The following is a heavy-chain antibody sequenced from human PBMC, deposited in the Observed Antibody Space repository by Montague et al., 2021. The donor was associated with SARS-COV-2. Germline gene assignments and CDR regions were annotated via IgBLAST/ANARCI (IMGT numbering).Heavy chain of an antibody. CDR3: ARGGAPWLRVRMVY. Sequence: SETLSLTCAVTEGSFSGFYWSWIRQPPGRGLEWIGEVSHTGKPNYNPTLESRVTISADTSKNQFSLSLYSVTAAVTAMYYCARGGAPWLRVRMVYWGQGSLVTVSS. V-gene: IGHV4-34*01. CDR2: VSHTGKP. J-gene: IGHJ4*01. D-gene: IGHD3-22*01. CDR1: EGSFSGFY.